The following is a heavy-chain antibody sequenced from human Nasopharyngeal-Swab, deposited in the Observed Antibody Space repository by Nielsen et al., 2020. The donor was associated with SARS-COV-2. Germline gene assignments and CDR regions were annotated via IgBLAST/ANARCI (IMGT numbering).Heavy chain of an antibody. CDR2: MNPNSGNT. CDR3: ARSLYYYDSSGYFSHAFDI. Sequence: ASVKVSCKASGYTFTSYDINWGRQATGQGLEWMGWMNPNSGNTGYAQKFQGRVTMTRNTSISTAYMELSSLRSEDTAVYYCARSLYYYDSSGYFSHAFDIWGQGTMVTVSS. CDR1: GYTFTSYD. V-gene: IGHV1-8*01. J-gene: IGHJ3*02. D-gene: IGHD3-22*01.